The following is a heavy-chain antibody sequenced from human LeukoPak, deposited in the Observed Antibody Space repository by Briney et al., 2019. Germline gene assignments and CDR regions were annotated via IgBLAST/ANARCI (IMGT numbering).Heavy chain of an antibody. CDR2: IYTSGST. J-gene: IGHJ5*02. D-gene: IGHD6-19*01. CDR1: GGSISSYY. V-gene: IGHV4-4*09. Sequence: SETLSLTCTVSGGSISSYYWSWIRQPPGKGLEWIGYIYTSGSTNYNPSLKRRVTISVDTSKNQFSLKLSSVTAADTAVYYCARQIAVASWFDPWGQGTLVTVSS. CDR3: ARQIAVASWFDP.